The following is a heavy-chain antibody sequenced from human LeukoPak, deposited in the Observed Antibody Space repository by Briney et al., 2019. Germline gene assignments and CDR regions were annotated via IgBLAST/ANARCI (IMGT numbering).Heavy chain of an antibody. V-gene: IGHV4-34*01. CDR2: INHSGST. Sequence: PSETLSLTCAVYGGSFSGYYWSWIRQPPGKGLEWIGEINHSGSTNYNPSLKSRVTISVDTSKNQFSLKLSSVTAADTAVYYCARGRLRWELGDGVLFDYWGQGTLVTVSS. J-gene: IGHJ4*02. CDR3: ARGRLRWELGDGVLFDY. CDR1: GGSFSGYY. D-gene: IGHD4-23*01.